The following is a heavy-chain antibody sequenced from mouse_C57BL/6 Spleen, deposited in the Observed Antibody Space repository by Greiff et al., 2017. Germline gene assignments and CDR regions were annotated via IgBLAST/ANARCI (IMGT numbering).Heavy chain of an antibody. Sequence: SGAELVRPGASVKLSCTASGFNIKDYYMHWVQQRPEQGLEWIGRIDPEAGDTEYAPKFQGKATMTADTSSNTAYLQLSSLTSEDTAVYYCTCYYYGSSYPFAYWGQGTLVTVSA. CDR2: IDPEAGDT. D-gene: IGHD1-1*01. CDR1: GFNIKDYY. V-gene: IGHV14-1*01. J-gene: IGHJ3*01. CDR3: TCYYYGSSYPFAY.